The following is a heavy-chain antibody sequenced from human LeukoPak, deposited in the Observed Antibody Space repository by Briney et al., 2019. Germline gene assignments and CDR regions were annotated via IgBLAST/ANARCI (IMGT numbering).Heavy chain of an antibody. CDR1: GFTFYDYA. D-gene: IGHD2-2*01. Sequence: GGSLRLSCAASGFTFYDYAMHWVRQAPGKGLEWVSGISWNSGSIGYADSVKGRFTISRDNAKNSLYLQMNSLRAEDTALYYCAKGGYCSSTSCPNWFDPWGQGTLVTVSS. CDR3: AKGGYCSSTSCPNWFDP. J-gene: IGHJ5*02. V-gene: IGHV3-9*01. CDR2: ISWNSGSI.